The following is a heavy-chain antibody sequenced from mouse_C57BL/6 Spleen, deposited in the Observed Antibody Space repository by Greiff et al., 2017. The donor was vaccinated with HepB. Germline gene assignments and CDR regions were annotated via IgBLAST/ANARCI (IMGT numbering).Heavy chain of an antibody. Sequence: QVQLKQPGAELVKPGASVKLSCKASGYTFTSYWMQWVKQRPGQGLEWIGEIDPSDSYTNYNQKFKGKATLTVDTSSSTAYMQLSSLTSEDSAVYYCARSFAYWGQGTLVTVSA. CDR1: GYTFTSYW. J-gene: IGHJ3*01. V-gene: IGHV1-50*01. CDR2: IDPSDSYT. CDR3: ARSFAY.